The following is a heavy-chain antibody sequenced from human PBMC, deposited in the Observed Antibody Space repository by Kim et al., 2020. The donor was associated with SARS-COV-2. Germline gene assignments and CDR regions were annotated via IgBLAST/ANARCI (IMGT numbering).Heavy chain of an antibody. CDR3: ATAPGISVAGTAPNWSDP. D-gene: IGHD6-19*01. Sequence: ASVKVSCKVSGYTLTELSMHWVRQAPGKGLEWMGGFEPEDGETIYAQKFQGRVTMTEDTSTDTAYMELSSLRSEDTAVYYCATAPGISVAGTAPNWSDPWGQGTLVAVSS. CDR1: GYTLTELS. J-gene: IGHJ5*02. CDR2: FEPEDGET. V-gene: IGHV1-24*01.